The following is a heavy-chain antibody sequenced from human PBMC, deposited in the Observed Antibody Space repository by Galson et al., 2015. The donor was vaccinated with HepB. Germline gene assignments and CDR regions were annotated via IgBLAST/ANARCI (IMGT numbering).Heavy chain of an antibody. D-gene: IGHD3-22*01. CDR3: ARATSDYYYDSTTYSHFDL. CDR2: IIPILGVT. V-gene: IGHV1-69*10. Sequence: QSGAEVKRPGESLTISCKASGGTFSNDAIGWVRQDPGQGLEWLGGIIPILGVTNHPQKFLGRVTITADTSTSTAYMEMSSLRSEDTAVYYCARATSDYYYDSTTYSHFDLWGQGTLVTVSS. CDR1: GGTFSNDA. J-gene: IGHJ4*02.